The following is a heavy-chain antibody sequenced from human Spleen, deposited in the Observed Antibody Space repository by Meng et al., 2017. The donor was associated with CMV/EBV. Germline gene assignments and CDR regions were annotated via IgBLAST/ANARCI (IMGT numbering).Heavy chain of an antibody. Sequence: GESLKISCAASGFTFSDYHMSWIRQAPGKGLECISYIGVSGDTIYYADSVKGRFTISRDNAKKALYLQMNSLRAEDTAVYYCARPPYWGQGTLVTVSS. CDR1: GFTFSDYH. V-gene: IGHV3-11*04. J-gene: IGHJ4*02. CDR2: IGVSGDTI. CDR3: ARPPY.